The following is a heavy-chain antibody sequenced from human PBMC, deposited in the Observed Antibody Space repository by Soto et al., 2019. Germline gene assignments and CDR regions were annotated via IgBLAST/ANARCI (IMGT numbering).Heavy chain of an antibody. Sequence: TSETLSLTCAVYGGSFSGYYWSWIRQPPGEGLEWIGEINHSGSTNYNPSLKSRVTISVDTSKNQFSLKLSSVTAADTAVYYCARGRTYYDFWSGYSNDYWGQGTLVTVPQ. CDR3: ARGRTYYDFWSGYSNDY. D-gene: IGHD3-3*01. CDR2: INHSGST. J-gene: IGHJ4*02. CDR1: GGSFSGYY. V-gene: IGHV4-34*01.